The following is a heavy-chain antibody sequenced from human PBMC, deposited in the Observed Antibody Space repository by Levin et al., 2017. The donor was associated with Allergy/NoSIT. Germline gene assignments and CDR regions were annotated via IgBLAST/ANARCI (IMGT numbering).Heavy chain of an antibody. CDR2: IYYSGST. Sequence: PSETLSLTCTVSGGSISSYYWSWIRQPPGKGLEWIGYIYYSGSTNYNPSPKSRVTISIDTSKNQFSLKLSSVTAADTAVYYCARGDGGSYRPFDYWGQGTLVTVSS. V-gene: IGHV4-59*01. CDR3: ARGDGGSYRPFDY. CDR1: GGSISSYY. J-gene: IGHJ4*02. D-gene: IGHD3-16*02.